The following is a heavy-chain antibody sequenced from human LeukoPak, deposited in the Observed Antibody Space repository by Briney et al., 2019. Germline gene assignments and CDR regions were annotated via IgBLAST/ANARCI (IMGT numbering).Heavy chain of an antibody. CDR2: IYSSGTT. CDR1: GSIVSNDY. V-gene: IGHV3-53*01. Sequence: PGGSLRLSCGVSGSIVSNDYMSWVRQAPGKGLEWVSIIYSSGTTYYADSVKGRFTISRDNSKNTLYLQMNSLRAEDTAVYYCARHDWFDPWGQGTLVTVLS. J-gene: IGHJ5*01. CDR3: ARHDWFDP.